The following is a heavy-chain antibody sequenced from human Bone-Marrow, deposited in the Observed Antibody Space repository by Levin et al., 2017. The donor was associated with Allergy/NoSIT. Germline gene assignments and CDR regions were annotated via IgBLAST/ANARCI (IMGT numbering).Heavy chain of an antibody. J-gene: IGHJ1*01. CDR1: GFTFSSYG. D-gene: IGHD3-3*02. V-gene: IGHV3-30*18. Sequence: GGSLRLSCAASGFTFSSYGMHWVRQAPGKGLEWVAVISYDGSNKYYADSVKGRFTISRDNSKNTLYLQMNSLRAEDTAVYYCAKEAFGSRAPGGRFQHWGQGTLVTVSS. CDR3: AKEAFGSRAPGGRFQH. CDR2: ISYDGSNK.